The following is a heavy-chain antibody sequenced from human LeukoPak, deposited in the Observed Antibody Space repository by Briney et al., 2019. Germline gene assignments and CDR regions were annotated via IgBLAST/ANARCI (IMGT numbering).Heavy chain of an antibody. CDR2: ISGSGGST. D-gene: IGHD3-22*01. CDR1: GFTFSSYA. Sequence: GSLRLSCAASGFTFSSYAMSWVRQAPGKGLEWVSAISGSGGSTYYADSVKGRFTISRDNSKNTLYLQMNSLRAEDTAVYYCAKRPTYYYDSSGYVDYWGQGTLVTVSS. V-gene: IGHV3-23*01. CDR3: AKRPTYYYDSSGYVDY. J-gene: IGHJ4*02.